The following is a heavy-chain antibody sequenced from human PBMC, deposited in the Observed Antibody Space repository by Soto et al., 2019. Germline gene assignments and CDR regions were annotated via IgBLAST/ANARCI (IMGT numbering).Heavy chain of an antibody. D-gene: IGHD3-3*02. CDR3: AKDNDDSIWLGLNFLDS. J-gene: IGHJ4*02. Sequence: EVKLLESGGDLVQTGGSLRLSCVASGFTFNKNAMTWVRQAPGKGPEWVTTMSGSDGRTYYADSVKGRFTISRDNSLNTVYLQMNSLRGDDTALYYCAKDNDDSIWLGLNFLDSWGRGTLVTVSS. CDR2: MSGSDGRT. V-gene: IGHV3-23*01. CDR1: GFTFNKNA.